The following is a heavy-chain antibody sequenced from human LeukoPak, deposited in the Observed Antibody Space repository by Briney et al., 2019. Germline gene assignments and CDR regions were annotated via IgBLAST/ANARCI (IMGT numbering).Heavy chain of an antibody. V-gene: IGHV1-2*02. CDR3: ARVATTVTWVDY. Sequence: ASVKVSCKASGYTFTGYYMHWVRQAPRQGLEWMGWINPNSGGTNYAQKFQGRVTMTRDTSISTAYMELSRLRSDDTAVYYCARVATTVTWVDYWGQGTLVTVSS. CDR2: INPNSGGT. D-gene: IGHD4-17*01. CDR1: GYTFTGYY. J-gene: IGHJ4*02.